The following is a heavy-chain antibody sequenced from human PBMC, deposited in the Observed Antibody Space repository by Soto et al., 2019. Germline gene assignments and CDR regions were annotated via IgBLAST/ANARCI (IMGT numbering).Heavy chain of an antibody. Sequence: PGGSMSIACAPSGFTFSNYAMSWVRHAPGKGLEWVSAISASAATTYYADSVKGRFTISRDNSKNTLYVQMNSLRAEDTALYYCAKLGAYSTSPLASWGQGALVTVSA. D-gene: IGHD6-6*01. V-gene: IGHV3-23*01. CDR3: AKLGAYSTSPLAS. J-gene: IGHJ4*02. CDR1: GFTFSNYA. CDR2: ISASAATT.